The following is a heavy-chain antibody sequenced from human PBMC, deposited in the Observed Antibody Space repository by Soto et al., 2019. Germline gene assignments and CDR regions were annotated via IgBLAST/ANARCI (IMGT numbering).Heavy chain of an antibody. Sequence: GASVKVSCKASGYTFTGYYMHWVRQAPGQGLEWMGWINPNSGGTNYAQKFQGWVTMTRDTSISTAYMELSRLRSDDTAVYYCARDLRHPGSGDGAFDIWGQGTMVTVSS. V-gene: IGHV1-2*04. CDR2: INPNSGGT. J-gene: IGHJ3*02. CDR1: GYTFTGYY. CDR3: ARDLRHPGSGDGAFDI. D-gene: IGHD2-21*01.